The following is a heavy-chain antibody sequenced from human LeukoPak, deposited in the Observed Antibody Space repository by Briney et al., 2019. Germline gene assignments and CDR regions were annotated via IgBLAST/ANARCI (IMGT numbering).Heavy chain of an antibody. V-gene: IGHV3-30*18. CDR3: AKDLNYDFWSGLGN. D-gene: IGHD3-3*01. CDR2: ISYDGTNK. Sequence: GRSLRLSCAVSGFTFSSYGMHWVRQAPGNGLEWMAVISYDGTNKYYADSVKGRLTISRDNSKNTLYLQMNSLRAEDTAVYYCAKDLNYDFWSGLGNWGQGTLVTVSS. CDR1: GFTFSSYG. J-gene: IGHJ4*02.